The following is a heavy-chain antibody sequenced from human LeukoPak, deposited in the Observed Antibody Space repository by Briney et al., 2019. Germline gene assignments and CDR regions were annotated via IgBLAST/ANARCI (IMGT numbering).Heavy chain of an antibody. J-gene: IGHJ4*02. CDR3: ARFWGVKDYFDY. D-gene: IGHD7-27*01. Sequence: PSETLSLTCTVSGGSLSTNTCYWVWIRQPPGKGLEWIGSILFSGNTYYNPSLMRRVTISVDTSKNQFSLKLSSVAAADTAVYYCARFWGVKDYFDYWGQGTLVTVSS. V-gene: IGHV4-39*01. CDR2: ILFSGNT. CDR1: GGSLSTNTCY.